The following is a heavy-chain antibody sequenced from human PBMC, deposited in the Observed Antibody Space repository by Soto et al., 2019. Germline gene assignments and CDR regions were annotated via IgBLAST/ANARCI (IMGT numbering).Heavy chain of an antibody. Sequence: QVQLQESGPGLVKPSETLSLTCTVSGGSISSYYWSWLRQPPGKGLEWIGYMYYSGITNYNPSHKSRVTISVDTSKTQFSLKLSSVTAADTAVYYCARQWGLEGFDFWGQGTMVTVSS. CDR1: GGSISSYY. J-gene: IGHJ3*01. CDR2: MYYSGIT. V-gene: IGHV4-59*08. CDR3: ARQWGLEGFDF. D-gene: IGHD1-26*01.